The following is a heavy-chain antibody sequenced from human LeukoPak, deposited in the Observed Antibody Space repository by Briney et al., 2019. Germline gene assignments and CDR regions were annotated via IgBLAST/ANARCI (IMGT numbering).Heavy chain of an antibody. J-gene: IGHJ4*02. Sequence: GGSLRLSCSASGFTFSGYSMTWVRQAPGKGLEWVAVISYDGSNKYYADSVKGRFTISRDNSKNTLYLQMNSLRAEDTAVYYCARGGRPHYYDSSGYPYFDYWGQGTLVTVSS. D-gene: IGHD3-22*01. CDR1: GFTFSGYS. V-gene: IGHV3-30*04. CDR3: ARGGRPHYYDSSGYPYFDY. CDR2: ISYDGSNK.